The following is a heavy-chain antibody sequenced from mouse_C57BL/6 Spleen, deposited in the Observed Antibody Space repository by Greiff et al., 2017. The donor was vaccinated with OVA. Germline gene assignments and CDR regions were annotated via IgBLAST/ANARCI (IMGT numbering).Heavy chain of an antibody. CDR1: GYTFTDYY. CDR2: INPNNGGT. Sequence: EVKLQQSGPELVKPGASVKISCKASGYTFTDYYMNWVKQSHGKSLEWIGDINPNNGGTSYNQKFKGKATLTVDKSSSTAYMELRSLTSEDSAVYYCARRGDGNYAWFAYWGQGTLVTVSA. J-gene: IGHJ3*01. CDR3: ARRGDGNYAWFAY. V-gene: IGHV1-26*01. D-gene: IGHD2-1*01.